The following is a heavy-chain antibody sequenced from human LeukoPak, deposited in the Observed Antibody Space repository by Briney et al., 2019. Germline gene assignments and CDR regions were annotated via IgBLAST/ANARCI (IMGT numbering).Heavy chain of an antibody. Sequence: GASVKVSCKVSGYTLTELSMHWVRQAPGKGLEWMGGIDPEFGKANYAQKFQGRVTMTADESTNTAYMELSSLRSEDTAVYYCAMGLTTGTIVGAFEIWGQGKMVTVSS. CDR2: IDPEFGKA. CDR3: AMGLTTGTIVGAFEI. V-gene: IGHV1-24*01. D-gene: IGHD4/OR15-4a*01. CDR1: GYTLTELS. J-gene: IGHJ3*02.